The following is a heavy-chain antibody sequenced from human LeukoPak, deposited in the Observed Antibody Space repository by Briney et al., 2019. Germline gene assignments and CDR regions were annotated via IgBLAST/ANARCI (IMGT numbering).Heavy chain of an antibody. Sequence: ASVTVSCKASGYTFTSYGISWVRQAPGQGLEWMGWISAYNGNTNYAQKLQGRVTMTTDTSTSTAYMELRSLRSDDTAVYYCARDREEGTAMVIHLDYWGQGTLVTVSS. CDR3: ARDREEGTAMVIHLDY. CDR1: GYTFTSYG. V-gene: IGHV1-18*01. CDR2: ISAYNGNT. D-gene: IGHD5-18*01. J-gene: IGHJ4*02.